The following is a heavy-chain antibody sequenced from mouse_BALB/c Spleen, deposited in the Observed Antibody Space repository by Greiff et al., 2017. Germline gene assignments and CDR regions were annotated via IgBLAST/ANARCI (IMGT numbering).Heavy chain of an antibody. J-gene: IGHJ4*01. CDR1: GYSFTSYY. CDR3: ASNYDYAMDY. Sequence: VQLQQSGPELMKPGASVKISCKASGYSFTSYYMHWVKQSHGKSLEWIGYIDPFNGGTSYNQKFKGKATLTVDKSSSTAYMHLSSLTSEDSAVYYCASNYDYAMDYWGQGTSVTVSS. D-gene: IGHD1-1*01. V-gene: IGHV1S135*01. CDR2: IDPFNGGT.